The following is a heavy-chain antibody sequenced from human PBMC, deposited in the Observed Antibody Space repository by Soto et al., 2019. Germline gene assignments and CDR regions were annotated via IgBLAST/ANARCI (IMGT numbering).Heavy chain of an antibody. V-gene: IGHV3-30*03. D-gene: IGHD1-1*01. Sequence: QGQLVESGGGVVQPGRSLRLSCAASGFSFSSYGMEWVRLAPGKGLEWVAATTYDGGIKHYVDSVKGRFTISRDNYKNTRYLQMTRLRVEDTATYSCAGALENPYFYYGLNVWGPGTTVTVS. J-gene: IGHJ6*02. CDR1: GFSFSSYG. CDR3: AGALENPYFYYGLNV. CDR2: TTYDGGIK.